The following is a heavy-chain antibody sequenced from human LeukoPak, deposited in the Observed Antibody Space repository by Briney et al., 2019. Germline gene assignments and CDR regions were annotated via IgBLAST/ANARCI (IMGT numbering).Heavy chain of an antibody. J-gene: IGHJ5*02. CDR2: IYHSGST. D-gene: IGHD1-26*01. CDR1: GYSISSGYY. V-gene: IGHV4-38-2*02. CDR3: ARADDLGSVFAP. Sequence: SETLSLTCTVSGYSISSGYYWGWIRQPPGKGLEWIGSIYHSGSTYYNPSLKSRVAISVDTSKNQFSLKLSSVTAADTAVYYCARADDLGSVFAPWGQGTLVTVSS.